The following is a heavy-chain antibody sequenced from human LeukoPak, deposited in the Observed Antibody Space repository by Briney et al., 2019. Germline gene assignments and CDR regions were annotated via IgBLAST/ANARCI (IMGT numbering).Heavy chain of an antibody. CDR3: ARPPVYSSGWDPFDY. CDR2: ISAYNGNT. CDR1: GYTFTSHG. D-gene: IGHD6-19*01. Sequence: ASVKVSCKASGYTFTSHGISWVRQAPGQGLEWMGWISAYNGNTNYAQKLQGRVTMTTDTSTSTAYMELRSLRSDDTAVYYCARPPVYSSGWDPFDYWGQGTLVTVSS. J-gene: IGHJ4*02. V-gene: IGHV1-18*01.